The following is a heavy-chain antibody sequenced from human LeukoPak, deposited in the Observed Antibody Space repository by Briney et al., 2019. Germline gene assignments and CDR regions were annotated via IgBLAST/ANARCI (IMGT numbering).Heavy chain of an antibody. Sequence: GRSLRLSCAASGITFDDYAMHWVRQAPGKGLEWVSGISWNSGSIGYADSVKGRFTISRDNAKNSLYLQLNSLRAEDTALYYCAKDSDGGYHYYYGMDVWGQGTTVTVSS. CDR2: ISWNSGSI. D-gene: IGHD2-8*02. V-gene: IGHV3-9*01. CDR3: AKDSDGGYHYYYGMDV. CDR1: GITFDDYA. J-gene: IGHJ6*02.